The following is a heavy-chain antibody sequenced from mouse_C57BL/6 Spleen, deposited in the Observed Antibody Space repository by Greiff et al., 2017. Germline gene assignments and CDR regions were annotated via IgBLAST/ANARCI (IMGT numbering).Heavy chain of an antibody. CDR2: IYPGSGST. CDR3: AREDVYYYGSPFAY. V-gene: IGHV1-55*01. Sequence: QVQLQQPGAELVKPGASVKMSCKASGYTFTSYWVTWVKQRPGQGLEWIGEIYPGSGSTNYNEKFKSKATLTVDTSSSTAYMQLSSLTSEDSAVYYCAREDVYYYGSPFAYWGQGTLVTVSA. D-gene: IGHD1-1*01. J-gene: IGHJ3*01. CDR1: GYTFTSYW.